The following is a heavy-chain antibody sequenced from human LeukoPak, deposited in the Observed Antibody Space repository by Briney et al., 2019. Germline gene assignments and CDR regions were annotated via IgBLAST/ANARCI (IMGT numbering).Heavy chain of an antibody. CDR1: GGSISSSSYY. Sequence: PSETLSLTCTVSGGSISSSSYYWGWIRQPPGKGLEWIGCIYYSGSTYYNPSLKSRVTISVDTSKNQFSLKLSSVTAADTAVYYCARDLRGFSGSFKDYWGQGTLVTVSS. D-gene: IGHD1-26*01. J-gene: IGHJ4*02. V-gene: IGHV4-39*07. CDR3: ARDLRGFSGSFKDY. CDR2: IYYSGST.